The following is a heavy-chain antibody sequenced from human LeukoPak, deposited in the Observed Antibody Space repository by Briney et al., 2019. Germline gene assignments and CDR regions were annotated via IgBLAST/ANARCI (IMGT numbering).Heavy chain of an antibody. J-gene: IGHJ4*02. Sequence: GESLKISCQGLGYSFSSYWNAWVRQRPGKGLEWMGIIYPGGSETRYDPSFQGQVTISADSSTSTAYLQWSSLRASDTAMYYCARASRDGYNQNFDYWGQGTLVTVSS. V-gene: IGHV5-51*01. CDR3: ARASRDGYNQNFDY. CDR2: IYPGGSET. D-gene: IGHD5-24*01. CDR1: GYSFSSYW.